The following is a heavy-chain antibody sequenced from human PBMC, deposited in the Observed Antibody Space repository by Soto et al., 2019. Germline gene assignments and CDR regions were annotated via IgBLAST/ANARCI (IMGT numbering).Heavy chain of an antibody. CDR3: SRGMIFGVVYCYYYGMDV. Sequence: QVQLVQSGAEVKKPGSSVKVSCKASGGTFSSYAISWVRQAPGQGLEWMGGIIPIFGTTNYAQKFQGRVTIPADDSARTAYMELSSLRSEDTAVYYCSRGMIFGVVYCYYYGMDVWGQGTTVTVSS. CDR1: GGTFSSYA. J-gene: IGHJ6*02. V-gene: IGHV1-69*12. CDR2: IIPIFGTT. D-gene: IGHD3-3*01.